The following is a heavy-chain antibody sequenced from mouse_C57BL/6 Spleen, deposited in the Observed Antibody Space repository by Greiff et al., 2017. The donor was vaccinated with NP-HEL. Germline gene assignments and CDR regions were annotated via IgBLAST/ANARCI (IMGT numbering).Heavy chain of an antibody. V-gene: IGHV1-50*01. CDR2: IDPSDSYT. CDR3: ARRGITTVVRDY. Sequence: QVQLQQPGAELVKPGASVKLSCKASGYTFTSYWMQWVKQRPGQGLEWIGEIDPSDSYTNYNQKFKGKATLTVDTSSSTAYMQLSSLTSEDPAVYYCARRGITTVVRDYWGQGTTLTVAS. J-gene: IGHJ2*01. D-gene: IGHD1-1*01. CDR1: GYTFTSYW.